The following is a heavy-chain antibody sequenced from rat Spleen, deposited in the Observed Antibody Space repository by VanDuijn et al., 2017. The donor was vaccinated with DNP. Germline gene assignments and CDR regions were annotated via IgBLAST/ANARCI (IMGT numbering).Heavy chain of an antibody. CDR3: ATSSYYGYDYGFGY. CDR1: GFTFSNYG. V-gene: IGHV5-29*01. J-gene: IGHJ3*01. CDR2: ISNTGDST. Sequence: EVQLVESGGGLVQPGRSLKLSCAASGFTFSNYGMAWVRQAPTKGLEWVATISNTGDSTYYRDSVKGRFTISRDNGESSLYLQMNSLRSEDTATYYCATSSYYGYDYGFGYWGQGTLVTVSS. D-gene: IGHD1-7*01.